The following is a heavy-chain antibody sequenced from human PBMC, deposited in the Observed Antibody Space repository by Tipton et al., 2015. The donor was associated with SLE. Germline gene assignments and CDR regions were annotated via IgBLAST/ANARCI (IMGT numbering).Heavy chain of an antibody. J-gene: IGHJ5*02. V-gene: IGHV4-39*06. CDR2: IYYSGST. CDR1: GGSISSYY. CDR3: ARDRVVGAIGWFDP. Sequence: TLSLTCTVSGGSISSYYWGWIRQPPGKGLEWIGSIYYSGSTYYNPSLKSRVTMSVDTSKNQFPLKLSSVTAADTAVYYCARDRVVGAIGWFDPWGQGTLVTVSS. D-gene: IGHD1-26*01.